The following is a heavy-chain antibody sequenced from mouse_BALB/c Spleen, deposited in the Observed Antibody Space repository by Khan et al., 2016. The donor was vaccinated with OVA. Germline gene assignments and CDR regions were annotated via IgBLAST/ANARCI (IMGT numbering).Heavy chain of an antibody. CDR3: AKDPPYYGMDY. CDR1: GFSLTDYA. Sequence: VQLQQSGPGLVAPSQSLSITCTVSGFSLTDYAVSWIRQPPGKGLEWLGVIWAGGRKYYNSALKPRLSISKDNSKSQVFLKGNSLQTDDTAMYYCAKDPPYYGMDYWGQGTSVTVSS. J-gene: IGHJ4*01. CDR2: IWAGGRK. V-gene: IGHV2-6-5*01.